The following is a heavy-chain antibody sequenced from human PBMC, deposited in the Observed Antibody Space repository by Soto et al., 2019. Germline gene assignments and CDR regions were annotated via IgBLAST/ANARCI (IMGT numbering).Heavy chain of an antibody. Sequence: SVKVSCKASGGTFSSYAISWVRQAPGQGLEWMGGIIPIFGTANYAQKFQGRVTITADESTSTAYMELSSLRSEDTAVYYCARDSGAYYYDSSGYYTADYWGRG. CDR1: GGTFSSYA. J-gene: IGHJ4*02. V-gene: IGHV1-69*13. D-gene: IGHD3-22*01. CDR2: IIPIFGTA. CDR3: ARDSGAYYYDSSGYYTADY.